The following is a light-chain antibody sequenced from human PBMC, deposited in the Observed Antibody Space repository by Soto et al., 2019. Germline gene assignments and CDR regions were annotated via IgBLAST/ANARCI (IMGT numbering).Light chain of an antibody. CDR1: QSVSSH. CDR2: GAS. CDR3: HQYDNTPQT. V-gene: IGKV3-20*01. Sequence: EIVMTQSPATLSLSPGERATLSCRASQSVSSHLAWYQQRPGQAPRLLIYGASSRATGIPDRFSGSGSGTDFTLTISRLEPEDFAVYYCHQYDNTPQTFGQGTKVDIK. J-gene: IGKJ2*01.